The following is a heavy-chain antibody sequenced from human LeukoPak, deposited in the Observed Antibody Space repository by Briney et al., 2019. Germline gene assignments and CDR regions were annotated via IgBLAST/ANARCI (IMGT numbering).Heavy chain of an antibody. CDR2: IRYDGSNK. CDR3: ANLVPRVGATTVFDY. Sequence: PGGSLRLSCAASGFTFSSYGMHWVRQAPGKGLEWVAFIRYDGSNKYYADSVKGRFTISRDNSKNTLYLQMDSLRAEDTAVHYCANLVPRVGATTVFDYWGQGTLVTVSS. D-gene: IGHD1-26*01. CDR1: GFTFSSYG. J-gene: IGHJ4*02. V-gene: IGHV3-30*02.